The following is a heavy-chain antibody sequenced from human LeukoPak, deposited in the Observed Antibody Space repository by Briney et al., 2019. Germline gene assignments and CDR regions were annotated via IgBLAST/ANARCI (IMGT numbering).Heavy chain of an antibody. CDR3: ARHVLAPTTLRLIRGFDY. V-gene: IGHV4-39*01. Sequence: SETLSLTCTVSGGSISSSSYYWGWIRQPPGKGLEWIGSIYYSGSTYYNPSLKSRVTISVDTSKNQFSLKLSSVTAADTAVYYCARHVLAPTTLRLIRGFDYWGQGTLVTVSS. CDR2: IYYSGST. D-gene: IGHD4-17*01. J-gene: IGHJ4*02. CDR1: GGSISSSSYY.